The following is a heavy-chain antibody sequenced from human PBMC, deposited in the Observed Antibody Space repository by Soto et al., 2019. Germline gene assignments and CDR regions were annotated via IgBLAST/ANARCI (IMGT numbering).Heavy chain of an antibody. CDR3: ARDTNRIGYCSGGSCFGLDP. D-gene: IGHD2-15*01. CDR2: IYYSGST. Sequence: PSETLSLTCTVSGGSIRSGGYYWSWIRQHPGKGLEWIGYIYYSGSTYYNPSLKSRVTISVDTSKNQFSLKLSSVTAADTAVYYCARDTNRIGYCSGGSCFGLDPWGQGTLVTVSS. CDR1: GGSIRSGGYY. J-gene: IGHJ5*02. V-gene: IGHV4-31*03.